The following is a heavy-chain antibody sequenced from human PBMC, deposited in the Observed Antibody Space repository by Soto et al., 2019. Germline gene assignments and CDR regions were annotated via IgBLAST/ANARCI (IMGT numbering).Heavy chain of an antibody. J-gene: IGHJ5*02. V-gene: IGHV1-69*01. D-gene: IGHD1-26*01. CDR3: AREVGATLNWFDP. CDR1: GGTFSSYA. CDR2: ILPIFGTA. Sequence: QVQLVQSGAEVKKPGSSVKVSCKASGGTFSSYAISWVRQAPGQGLEWMGGILPIFGTATYAQKFQGSVTITADESTSTAYMELSSLRSEDTAVYYCAREVGATLNWFDPWGQGTLVTVSS.